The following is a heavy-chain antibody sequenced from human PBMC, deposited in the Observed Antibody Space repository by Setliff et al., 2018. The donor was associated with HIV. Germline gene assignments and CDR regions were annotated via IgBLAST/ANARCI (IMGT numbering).Heavy chain of an antibody. CDR2: IFHTGST. J-gene: IGHJ4*02. CDR1: GASISSGNW. V-gene: IGHV4-4*02. Sequence: PSETLSLTCAVSGASISSGNWWSWVRQSPGKGLEWIGEIFHTGSTNYNPSLKSRVTISVDTSKNQFSLKLSSVTAADTAVYYCARSGCHGRSCYSGSVIVYWGQGTLVTVSS. CDR3: ARSGCHGRSCYSGSVIVY. D-gene: IGHD3-22*01.